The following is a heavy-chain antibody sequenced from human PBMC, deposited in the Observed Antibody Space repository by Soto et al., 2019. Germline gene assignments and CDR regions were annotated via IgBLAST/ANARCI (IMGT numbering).Heavy chain of an antibody. D-gene: IGHD1-1*01. J-gene: IGHJ4*02. CDR2: IKYDDSEK. V-gene: IGHV3-7*05. CDR3: AAWSGSHWFDY. Sequence: EVQLVESGGDLVQPGGSLRLSCAASGFSISTYWMGWVRQFPGKGLEWVANIKYDDSEKPYMDSVEGRFTISRDNAKNTLYLQMNRLRVDDTSVYYCAAWSGSHWFDYWGQGTLVTVSS. CDR1: GFSISTYW.